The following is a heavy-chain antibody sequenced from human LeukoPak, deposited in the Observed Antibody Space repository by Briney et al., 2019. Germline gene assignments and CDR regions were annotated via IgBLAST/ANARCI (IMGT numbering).Heavy chain of an antibody. CDR1: GYTFTSYY. Sequence: ASVKVSCKASGYTFTSYYMHWVRQAPGQGLERMGIINPSGGSTSYAQKFQGRVTMTRDTSTSTVYMELSSLRSEDTAVYYCATDDVTTGTKTALGYWGQGTLVTVSS. CDR2: INPSGGST. CDR3: ATDDVTTGTKTALGY. D-gene: IGHD1-1*01. V-gene: IGHV1-46*01. J-gene: IGHJ4*02.